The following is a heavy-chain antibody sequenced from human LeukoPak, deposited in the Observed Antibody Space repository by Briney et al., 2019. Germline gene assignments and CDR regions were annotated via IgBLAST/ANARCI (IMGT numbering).Heavy chain of an antibody. CDR2: ISYSGST. J-gene: IGHJ5*02. V-gene: IGHV4-59*01. D-gene: IGHD1-26*01. Sequence: SETLSLTCTLSGGSISSYYWSWIRQPPGKGLEWIGYISYSGSTNYNPSLKSRVTISVDTSTNQFSLNLSSVTAPDTAVYYCARNIVGATVGWFDPWGPGTPVTVPS. CDR3: ARNIVGATVGWFDP. CDR1: GGSISSYY.